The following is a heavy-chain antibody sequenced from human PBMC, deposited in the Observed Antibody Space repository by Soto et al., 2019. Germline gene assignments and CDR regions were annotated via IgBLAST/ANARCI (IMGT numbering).Heavy chain of an antibody. D-gene: IGHD6-19*01. Sequence: QVQLVQSGAEEKKPGASVKVSCKASGYTFTSYAMHWVRQAPGQRLEWMGWINAGNGNTKYSQKFQGRVTITRDTSASTAYMELSSLRSEDTAVYYCARERRVGQWLALHWGQGTLVTVSS. CDR2: INAGNGNT. CDR3: ARERRVGQWLALH. J-gene: IGHJ4*02. V-gene: IGHV1-3*05. CDR1: GYTFTSYA.